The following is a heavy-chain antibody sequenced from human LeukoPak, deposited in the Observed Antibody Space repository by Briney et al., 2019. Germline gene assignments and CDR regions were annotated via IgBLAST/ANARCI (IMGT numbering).Heavy chain of an antibody. J-gene: IGHJ4*02. CDR2: IWYDGSNK. Sequence: GRSLRFSCAASGFTFSSYGMHWVREAPGKGLEWVAVIWYDGSNKYYADSVKGRFTISRDNSKNTLYLQMNSLRAEDTAVYYCARGDKGLTIWGQGTLVTVSS. CDR1: GFTFSSYG. CDR3: ARGDKGLTI. D-gene: IGHD4/OR15-4a*01. V-gene: IGHV3-33*01.